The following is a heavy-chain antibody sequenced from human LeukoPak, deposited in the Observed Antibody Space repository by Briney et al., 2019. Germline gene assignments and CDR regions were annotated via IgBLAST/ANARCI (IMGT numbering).Heavy chain of an antibody. CDR2: INPNSGAT. CDR3: ARGGPYCGGDCVDY. J-gene: IGHJ4*02. CDR1: GYSFTDYY. Sequence: ASVTVSCKASGYSFTDYYMHWVRQAPGQGLEWMGWINPNSGATIYAQKFQGRVTMTRDTSISTAYMELSRLRSDDTAVYYCARGGPYCGGDCVDYWGQGTLVTVSS. D-gene: IGHD2-21*02. V-gene: IGHV1-2*02.